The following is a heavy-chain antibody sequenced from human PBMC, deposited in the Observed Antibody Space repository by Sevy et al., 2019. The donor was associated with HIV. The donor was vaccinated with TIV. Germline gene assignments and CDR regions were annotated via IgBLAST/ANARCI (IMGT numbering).Heavy chain of an antibody. CDR3: ARDPLGFYCSGGSCYSYYFDY. Sequence: GSLRLSCAASGFTFSSYAMHWVRQAPGKGLEWVAVISNDESNKYYADSVKGRFIISRDNSKNTLYLQMNSLRAEDTAVFYCARDPLGFYCSGGSCYSYYFDYWGPGTLVTVSS. J-gene: IGHJ4*02. CDR1: GFTFSSYA. D-gene: IGHD2-15*01. V-gene: IGHV3-30*04. CDR2: ISNDESNK.